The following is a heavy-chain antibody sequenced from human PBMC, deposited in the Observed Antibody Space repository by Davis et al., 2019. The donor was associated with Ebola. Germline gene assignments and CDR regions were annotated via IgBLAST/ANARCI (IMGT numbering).Heavy chain of an antibody. V-gene: IGHV1-8*01. D-gene: IGHD2-15*01. CDR1: GYTFTSYD. J-gene: IGHJ4*02. CDR3: ARGYVVAAD. Sequence: AASVKVSCKASGYTFTSYDISWVRQATGQGLEWMGWMNPNSDNTGYPQKFQGRVTMTRNTSISTAYMELSSLRSEDTAVYYCARGYVVAADWGQGTLVTVSS. CDR2: MNPNSDNT.